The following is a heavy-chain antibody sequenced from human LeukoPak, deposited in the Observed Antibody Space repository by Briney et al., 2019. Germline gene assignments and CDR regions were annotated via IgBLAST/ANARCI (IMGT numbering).Heavy chain of an antibody. D-gene: IGHD2-8*01. Sequence: GRSLRLSCAASGFAFGRHAVHWVRQAPGKGLEWVAVISYDGSNKYYADSVKGRFTISRDNSKNTLYLQMNSLRAEDTAVYYCAKVYFRSVSGPPSRWGQGTLVTVSS. J-gene: IGHJ4*02. CDR2: ISYDGSNK. CDR1: GFAFGRHA. V-gene: IGHV3-30-3*01. CDR3: AKVYFRSVSGPPSR.